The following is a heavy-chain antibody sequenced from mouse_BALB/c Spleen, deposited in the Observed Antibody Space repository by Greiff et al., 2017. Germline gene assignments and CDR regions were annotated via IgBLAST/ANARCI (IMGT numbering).Heavy chain of an antibody. Sequence: QVQLQQPGAELVKPGASVKMSCKASGYTFTSYNMHWVKQTPGQGLEWIGAIYPGNGDTSYNQKFKGKATLTADKSSSTAYMQLSSLTSEDSAVYYGAREGYDGYYGGAMGYWGQGTSVTVSS. V-gene: IGHV1-12*01. CDR2: IYPGNGDT. CDR1: GYTFTSYN. J-gene: IGHJ4*01. D-gene: IGHD2-3*01. CDR3: AREGYDGYYGGAMGY.